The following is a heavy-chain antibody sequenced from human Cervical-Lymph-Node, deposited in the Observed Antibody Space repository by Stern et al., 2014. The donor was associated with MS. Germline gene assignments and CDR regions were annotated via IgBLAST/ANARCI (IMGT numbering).Heavy chain of an antibody. J-gene: IGHJ6*02. CDR3: ARGELKEGLVRGMDV. CDR1: GGTFSSYA. D-gene: IGHD1-26*01. V-gene: IGHV1-69*01. CDR2: IIPIFGTA. Sequence: QVQLVQSGAEVKKPGSSVKVSCKASGGTFSSYAISWVRQDPGQGLEWMGGIIPIFGTAKHAQQFQGRVTITADESKNTAYMELSSLRSEDTAVYYCARGELKEGLVRGMDVWGQGTTVTVSS.